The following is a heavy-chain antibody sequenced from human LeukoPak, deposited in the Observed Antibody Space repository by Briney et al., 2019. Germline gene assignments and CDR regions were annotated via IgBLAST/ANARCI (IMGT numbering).Heavy chain of an antibody. V-gene: IGHV6-1*01. CDR1: GDSVSSTA. J-gene: IGHJ4*02. CDR2: SYYRSKWYN. D-gene: IGHD2-2*01. CDR3: ARGGRGYCTSSSCYFDY. Sequence: SQTLSLTCAISGDSVSSTAWNWIRQSPSRGLEWLGRSYYRSKWYNDYAVSVKSRITINPDTSKNQFSLQLNSVTPEDTAVYYCARGGRGYCTSSSCYFDYWGQGTLVTVSS.